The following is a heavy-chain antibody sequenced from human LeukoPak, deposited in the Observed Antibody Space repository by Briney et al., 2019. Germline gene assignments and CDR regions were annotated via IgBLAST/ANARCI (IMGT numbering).Heavy chain of an antibody. J-gene: IGHJ6*03. V-gene: IGHV3-48*03. D-gene: IGHD6-13*01. CDR2: ISISGTTI. CDR3: AKDATAVPGTAYMDV. Sequence: GGSLRRSFAASGFTFSSYAMSWGRQAPGKGLESLSHISISGTTIHYADSVKGRFTISRDNAKNSVYLQMTSLRAEDTALYYCAKDATAVPGTAYMDVWGKGTTVTISS. CDR1: GFTFSSYA.